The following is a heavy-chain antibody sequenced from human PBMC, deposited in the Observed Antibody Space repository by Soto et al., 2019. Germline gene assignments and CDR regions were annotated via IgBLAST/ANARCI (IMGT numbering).Heavy chain of an antibody. D-gene: IGHD1-26*01. Sequence: QVQLVQSGAEVKKPGASVKVSCKASGYTFSSYGISWVRQAPGQGLEWMGWISAYNGNTKYAQKLQGRVTMTTDTSTSTADMELRSLRSDDTAVYYWARREVGTTLDFDYWGQGTLVTVSS. CDR1: GYTFSSYG. V-gene: IGHV1-18*01. J-gene: IGHJ4*02. CDR3: ARREVGTTLDFDY. CDR2: ISAYNGNT.